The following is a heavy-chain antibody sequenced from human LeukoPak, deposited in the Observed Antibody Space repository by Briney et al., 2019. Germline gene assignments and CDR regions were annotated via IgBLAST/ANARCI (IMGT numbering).Heavy chain of an antibody. CDR3: AGGNLGYCSGGRCFSGHNYGD. J-gene: IGHJ4*02. D-gene: IGHD2-15*01. CDR2: IIPMLGIP. CDR1: GGTFSSYA. Sequence: GASVKVSCKASGGTFSSYAINWVRRAPGQVLEWMGRIIPMLGIPNYAQKFQGRVTITADKSTITAYMELTSLRSEDTAVYYCAGGNLGYCSGGRCFSGHNYGDWGQGTLVTVSS. V-gene: IGHV1-69*04.